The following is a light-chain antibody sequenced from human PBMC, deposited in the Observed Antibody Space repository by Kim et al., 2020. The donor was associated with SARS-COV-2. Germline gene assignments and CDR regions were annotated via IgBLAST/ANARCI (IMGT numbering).Light chain of an antibody. CDR1: SSDVGNYNL. CDR3: CSYAGSNTYV. V-gene: IGLV2-23*02. Sequence: QSALTQPASVSGSPGQSITISCTGTSSDVGNYNLVSWYQQYPGKAPKLMIYEVYKRPSEVSIHFSGSKSGNTASLTISGLRAEDEADYFCCSYAGSNTYVFGTGTKVTVL. CDR2: EVY. J-gene: IGLJ1*01.